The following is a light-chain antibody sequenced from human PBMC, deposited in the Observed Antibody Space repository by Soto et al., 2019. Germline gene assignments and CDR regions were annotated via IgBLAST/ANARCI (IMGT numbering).Light chain of an antibody. Sequence: QSALTQPASVSGSPGQSITISCTGTSSDIGGYNYVSWYQQHPVKAPKLIISEVSNRPSGVSDSFSGSRSGNTASLTISVLQAEDEADYYCSSYTSSRSVVFGGGTKLTVL. J-gene: IGLJ2*01. CDR3: SSYTSSRSVV. V-gene: IGLV2-14*01. CDR2: EVS. CDR1: SSDIGGYNY.